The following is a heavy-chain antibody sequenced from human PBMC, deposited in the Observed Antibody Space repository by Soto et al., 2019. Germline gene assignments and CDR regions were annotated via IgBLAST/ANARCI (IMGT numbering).Heavy chain of an antibody. CDR2: IIPMFETV. V-gene: IGHV1-69*13. CDR3: ARGLRTGNYGMDV. Sequence: GASVKVSCKASGCTVDNYAVSCVRQAPGQVLEWMGGIIPMFETVNYAQRFQGRLTIAADESTSTAYMELTSLTSADTAIYFCARGLRTGNYGMDVWGQGTTVTVSS. CDR1: GCTVDNYA. D-gene: IGHD2-15*01. J-gene: IGHJ6*02.